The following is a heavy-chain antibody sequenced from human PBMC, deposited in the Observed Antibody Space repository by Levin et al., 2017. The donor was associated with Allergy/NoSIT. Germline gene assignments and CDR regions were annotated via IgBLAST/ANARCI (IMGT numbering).Heavy chain of an antibody. D-gene: IGHD3-10*01. CDR3: ARAKRGPDVFDI. V-gene: IGHV3-30-3*01. Sequence: GESLKISCAASGFTFSNYAMHWVRQAPGKGLEWVALISYDGGNKYYADSVKGRFTISRDNSKNTLYLQMNSLRAEDTAVYYCARAKRGPDVFDIWGQGTMVTVSS. CDR1: GFTFSNYA. CDR2: ISYDGGNK. J-gene: IGHJ3*02.